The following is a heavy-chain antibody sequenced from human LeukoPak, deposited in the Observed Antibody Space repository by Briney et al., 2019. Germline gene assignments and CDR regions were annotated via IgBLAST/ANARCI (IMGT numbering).Heavy chain of an antibody. CDR2: INPNSGGT. CDR3: ARVSTTVTTADY. V-gene: IGHV1-2*02. J-gene: IGHJ4*02. D-gene: IGHD4-17*01. CDR1: GYTFTGYY. Sequence: ASVKVSCKASGYTFTGYYMHWVRQAPGQGLEWMGWINPNSGGTNYAQKFQGRVTMTRDTSISTAYMELSRLRSDDTAVYYCARVSTTVTTADYWGQGTLVTVSS.